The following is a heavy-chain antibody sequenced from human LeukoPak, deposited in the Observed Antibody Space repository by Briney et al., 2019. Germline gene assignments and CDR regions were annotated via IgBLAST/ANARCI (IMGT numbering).Heavy chain of an antibody. CDR3: AKAGVLWFGELLYFDY. CDR2: ISGSGGST. CDR1: GFTFSSYG. V-gene: IGHV3-23*01. J-gene: IGHJ4*02. Sequence: GGTLRLSCAASGFTFSSYGMSWVRQAPGKGLEWVSAISGSGGSTYYADSVKGRFTISRDNSKNTLYLQMNSLRAEDTAVYYCAKAGVLWFGELLYFDYWGQGTLVTVSS. D-gene: IGHD3-10*01.